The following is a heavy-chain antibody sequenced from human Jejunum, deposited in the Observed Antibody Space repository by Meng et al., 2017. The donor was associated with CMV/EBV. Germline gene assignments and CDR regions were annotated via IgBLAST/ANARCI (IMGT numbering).Heavy chain of an antibody. J-gene: IGHJ4*02. D-gene: IGHD1-14*01. CDR3: AREGTNSYYFDY. CDR2: IYESGST. V-gene: IGHV4-30-2*05. Sequence: CGVSGGSISSGASSWSWIRQPPGKGLAWIGYIYESGSTSYNPSLESRVTISVDTSKNQFSMKVMSVTAADTAVYYCAREGTNSYYFDYWGQGTLVTVSS. CDR1: GGSISSGASS.